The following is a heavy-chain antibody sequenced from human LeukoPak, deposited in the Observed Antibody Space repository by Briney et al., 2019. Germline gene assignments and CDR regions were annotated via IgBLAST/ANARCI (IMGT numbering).Heavy chain of an antibody. Sequence: ASVKVSCKASGYTFTGHYMHWVRQAPGQGLEWMGWMSPNSGDTNYAQKFQGRVTMTRDTSISTAYMELSRLRSDDTAVYYCAPRSTTGTGAFDYWGQGTLVTVSS. CDR2: MSPNSGDT. V-gene: IGHV1-2*02. J-gene: IGHJ4*02. D-gene: IGHD1-1*01. CDR3: APRSTTGTGAFDY. CDR1: GYTFTGHY.